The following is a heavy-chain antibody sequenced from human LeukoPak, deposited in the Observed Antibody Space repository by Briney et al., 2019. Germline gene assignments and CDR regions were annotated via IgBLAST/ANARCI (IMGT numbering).Heavy chain of an antibody. Sequence: GGSLRLSCAASGFTFSDYYMSWIRQAPGKGLEWVSYISSSGTTIYYADSVKVRFTISRDNGQSSLYLQMNSLRAEDTAVYYCARDPRGAVVPGAMGVWGKGTTVTVSS. CDR1: GFTFSDYY. D-gene: IGHD2-2*01. CDR3: ARDPRGAVVPGAMGV. V-gene: IGHV3-11*01. J-gene: IGHJ6*04. CDR2: ISSSGTTI.